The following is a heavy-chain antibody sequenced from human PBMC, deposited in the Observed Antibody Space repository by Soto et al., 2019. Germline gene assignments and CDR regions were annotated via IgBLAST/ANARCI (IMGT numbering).Heavy chain of an antibody. CDR1: GFSFTSYA. D-gene: IGHD2-2*01. CDR3: AKALAPARYYFDY. J-gene: IGHJ4*02. CDR2: ISGRGGST. Sequence: VQLLESGGGLVQPGGSLRLSCAASGFSFTSYAMSWVRQAPGKGLQWVSVISGRGGSTYYADSVEGRFTISGDYSKNTLYLHMNSLRAEDTAVYYCAKALAPARYYFDYWGQGTLVTVSS. V-gene: IGHV3-23*01.